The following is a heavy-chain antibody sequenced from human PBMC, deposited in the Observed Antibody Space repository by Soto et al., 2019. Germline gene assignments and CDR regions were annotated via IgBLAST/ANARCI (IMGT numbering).Heavy chain of an antibody. CDR1: GFTFSNAW. CDR3: TTEGGYSGYGSAFDI. CDR2: IKSKTDGGTT. D-gene: IGHD5-12*01. V-gene: IGHV3-15*01. Sequence: GGSLRLSCAASGFTFSNAWMSWVRQAPGKGLEWVGRIKSKTDGGTTDYAAPGKGRFTISRDDSKNTLYLQMNSLKTEDTAVYYCTTEGGYSGYGSAFDIWGQGTMVTVSS. J-gene: IGHJ3*02.